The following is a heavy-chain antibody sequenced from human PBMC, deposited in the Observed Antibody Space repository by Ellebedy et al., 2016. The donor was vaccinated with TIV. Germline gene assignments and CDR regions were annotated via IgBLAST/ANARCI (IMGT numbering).Heavy chain of an antibody. CDR2: IYYSGST. Sequence: SETLSLTCSVSGGSISSYYWSWIRQPPGKGLEWIGYIYYSGSTNYNPSLKSRVTISVDTSKNQFSLKLSSVTAADTAVYYCARVGCSGGTCYFFHYGMDVWGQGTTVTVSS. CDR3: ARVGCSGGTCYFFHYGMDV. CDR1: GGSISSYY. J-gene: IGHJ6*02. D-gene: IGHD2-15*01. V-gene: IGHV4-59*01.